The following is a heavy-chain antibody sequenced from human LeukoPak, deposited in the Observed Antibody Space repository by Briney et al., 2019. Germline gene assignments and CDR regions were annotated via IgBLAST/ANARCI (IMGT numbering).Heavy chain of an antibody. CDR3: AKSFLELEAYDYYMDV. CDR2: IWYDESNS. J-gene: IGHJ6*03. CDR1: GFTFSRYG. Sequence: PGGSLRLSCAASGFTFSRYGMHWVRQAPGKGLEWVAVIWYDESNSYYADSVKGRFTISRDNSKKTLYPQMNSLRAEDTAVYYCAKSFLELEAYDYYMDVWGKGTTVTVSS. V-gene: IGHV3-33*06. D-gene: IGHD1-7*01.